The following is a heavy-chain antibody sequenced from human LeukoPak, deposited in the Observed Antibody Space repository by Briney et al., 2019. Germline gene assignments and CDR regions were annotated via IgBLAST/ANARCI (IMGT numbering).Heavy chain of an antibody. Sequence: SETLSLTCTVSGGSISSGGYYWSWIRQHPGKGLEWIGYIYYSGSTYYNPSLKSRVTISVDTSKNQFSLKLSSVTAADTAVYYCARGAVVPAATNWFDPWGQGTLVTVSS. CDR2: IYYSGST. V-gene: IGHV4-31*03. CDR1: GGSISSGGYY. CDR3: ARGAVVPAATNWFDP. D-gene: IGHD2-2*01. J-gene: IGHJ5*02.